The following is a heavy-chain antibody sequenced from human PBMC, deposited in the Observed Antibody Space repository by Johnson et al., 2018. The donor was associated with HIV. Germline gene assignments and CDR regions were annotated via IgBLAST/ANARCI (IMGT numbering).Heavy chain of an antibody. CDR2: IISERDGGTT. V-gene: IGHV3-15*01. Sequence: VQLVESGGGLVKPGGSLRLSCEASGFNFNHAWMSWVRQAPGKGLEWVGRIISERDGGTTDYSAPVKGRFTISRDDSKKTLYLQMNSLKTEDTAVYYCTTARVSYDSSGYNAFDIWGQGTMVTVSS. CDR1: GFNFNHAW. J-gene: IGHJ3*02. CDR3: TTARVSYDSSGYNAFDI. D-gene: IGHD3-22*01.